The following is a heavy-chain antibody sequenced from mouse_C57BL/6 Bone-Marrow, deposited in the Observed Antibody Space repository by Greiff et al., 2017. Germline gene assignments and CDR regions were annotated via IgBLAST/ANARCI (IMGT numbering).Heavy chain of an antibody. J-gene: IGHJ2*01. CDR2: ISSGGDYS. CDR1: GFTFSSYA. CDR3: TRDRKGGVFDY. V-gene: IGHV5-9-1*02. Sequence: EVQGVESGEGLVKPGGSLKLSCAASGFTFSSYAMSWVRQTPEKRLEWVAYISSGGDYSYYADTVKGRFTISRDNARNTLYLQMSSLKSEDTAMYYCTRDRKGGVFDYWGQGTTLTVSS. D-gene: IGHD1-1*02.